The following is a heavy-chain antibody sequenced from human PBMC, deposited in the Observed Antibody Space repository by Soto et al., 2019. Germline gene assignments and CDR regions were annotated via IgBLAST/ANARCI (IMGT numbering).Heavy chain of an antibody. J-gene: IGHJ1*01. CDR3: AKDHSTLEPGYFQH. CDR2: ISYDGGDT. CDR1: GFTFSSYG. V-gene: IGHV3-30*18. Sequence: GGSLRLSCAASGFTFSSYGMYWVRQAPGKGLECVAIISYDGGDTYYADSVKGRFSISRDNFKNTLYLQMNSLRAEDTAVYWCAKDHSTLEPGYFQHWGQGTLVTVSS.